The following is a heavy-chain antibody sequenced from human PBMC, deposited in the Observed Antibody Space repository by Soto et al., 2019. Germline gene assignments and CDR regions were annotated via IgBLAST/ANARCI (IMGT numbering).Heavy chain of an antibody. Sequence: PSETLSLTCTVSGASISRYYWSWIRQSPGKGLEWIGYLYYTGSTNYNPSLKSRVTISVDTSKNQFSLKLTSVTAADTAVYYCARDKITGLFDYWGQGTLVTVSS. V-gene: IGHV4-59*12. J-gene: IGHJ4*02. CDR2: LYYTGST. CDR1: GASISRYY. D-gene: IGHD2-8*02. CDR3: ARDKITGLFDY.